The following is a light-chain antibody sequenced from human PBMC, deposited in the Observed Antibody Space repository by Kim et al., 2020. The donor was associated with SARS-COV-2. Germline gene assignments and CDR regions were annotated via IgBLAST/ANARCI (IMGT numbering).Light chain of an antibody. CDR1: KLGDKY. CDR3: QAWDSSTSVV. J-gene: IGLJ2*01. CDR2: QDS. V-gene: IGLV3-1*01. Sequence: PGQTASITCSGNKLGDKYACWYQQKPGQSPVLVIYQDSKRPSGIPELFSGSNSGSTATLTISGTQAMDEADYYCQAWDSSTSVVFGGGTQLTVL.